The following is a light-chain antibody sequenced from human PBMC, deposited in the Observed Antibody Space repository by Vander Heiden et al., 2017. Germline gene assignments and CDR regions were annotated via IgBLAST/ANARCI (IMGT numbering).Light chain of an antibody. CDR3: QQYGSSPKT. V-gene: IGKV3-20*01. CDR1: QSVTRNY. J-gene: IGKJ1*01. CDR2: GGT. Sequence: IVLTQSPGTLSLSPGERATLSCRASQSVTRNYLTWYQQKPGQAPRLLIYGGTSRATGIPDRFSGSGSGTDFTLTISRLEPEDFAVYYCQQYGSSPKTFGQGTKVEIK.